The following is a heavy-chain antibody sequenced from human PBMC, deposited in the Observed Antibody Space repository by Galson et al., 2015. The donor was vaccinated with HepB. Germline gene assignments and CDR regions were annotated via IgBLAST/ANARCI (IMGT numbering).Heavy chain of an antibody. CDR1: GGTFSSYA. Sequence: SVKVSCKASGGTFSSYAISWVRQAPGQGLEWMGGIIPIFGTANYAQKFQGRVTITADESTSTAYMELSSLRSEDTAVYYCARGWSGYCSSTSCHNYGMDVWGQGTTVTVSS. CDR3: ARGWSGYCSSTSCHNYGMDV. V-gene: IGHV1-69*13. D-gene: IGHD2-2*02. CDR2: IIPIFGTA. J-gene: IGHJ6*02.